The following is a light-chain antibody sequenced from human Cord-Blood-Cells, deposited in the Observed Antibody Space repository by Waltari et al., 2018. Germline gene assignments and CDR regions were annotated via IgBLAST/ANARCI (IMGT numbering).Light chain of an antibody. Sequence: QLVLTQSPSASASLGASVKLTCTLSSGHSSYAIAWHQQQPEKGPRYLMKLNSDGSHSKGDGIPVRFSGSSSGAERYLTISSLQSEDEADYYCQTWGTGIRVFGTGTKVTVL. CDR3: QTWGTGIRV. CDR1: SGHSSYA. CDR2: LNSDGSH. J-gene: IGLJ1*01. V-gene: IGLV4-69*01.